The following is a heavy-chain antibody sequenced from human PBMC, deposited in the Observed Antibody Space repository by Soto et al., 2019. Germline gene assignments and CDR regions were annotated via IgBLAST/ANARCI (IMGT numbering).Heavy chain of an antibody. J-gene: IGHJ4*02. CDR1: GFTFRDYG. CDR3: AKGIKQWMLHSYFDS. CDR2: IAYDGTNE. Sequence: VQMVESGGGVVQPGRSLRLSCTASGFTFRDYGMHWVRQAPGKGLEWVALIAYDGTNEYYADSVKGRFTISRDNSKNTLYLQMNSLRPEDTATYYCAKGIKQWMLHSYFDSWGQGVLVTVSS. V-gene: IGHV3-30*18. D-gene: IGHD6-19*01.